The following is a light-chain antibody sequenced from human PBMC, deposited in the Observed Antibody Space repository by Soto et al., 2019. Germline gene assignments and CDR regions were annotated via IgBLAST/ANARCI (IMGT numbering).Light chain of an antibody. CDR1: SNDVGGYKY. Sequence: QSVLTQPPSASGSPGQSVTISCTGTSNDVGGYKYVSWYQQHPGKAPKLMIYDVSMRPSGVPDRFSGSKSGNTASLTVSGLQAEDEADYYCSSCAGGNSLVFGGGTKLTVL. CDR3: SSCAGGNSLV. CDR2: DVS. J-gene: IGLJ3*02. V-gene: IGLV2-8*01.